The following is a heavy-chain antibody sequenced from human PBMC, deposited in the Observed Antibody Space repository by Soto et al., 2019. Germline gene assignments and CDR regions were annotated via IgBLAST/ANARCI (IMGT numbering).Heavy chain of an antibody. J-gene: IGHJ4*02. CDR2: VYPSDSDV. CDR1: GYRFTSSW. D-gene: IGHD3-16*01. V-gene: IGHV5-51*01. Sequence: PGESLKVSCQGSGYRFTSSWIGWVRQIPGKGMEWLGNVYPSDSDVRYSPSFEGRVTISADNSINTAYLHLLNLKASDTAIYYCTMGATSPFDYWGQGTRVTVSA. CDR3: TMGATSPFDY.